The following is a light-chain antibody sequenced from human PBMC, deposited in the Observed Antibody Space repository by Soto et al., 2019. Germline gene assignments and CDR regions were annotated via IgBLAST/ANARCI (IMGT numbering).Light chain of an antibody. CDR3: QQYNNWLRWT. CDR2: DAS. CDR1: QRISSN. V-gene: IGKV3-15*01. J-gene: IGKJ1*01. Sequence: EIVMTQSPATLSVSPGERATLSCRASQRISSNLAWYQQKPGQGPRLLSSDASTRATGIPARFSGSGSGTDFTLTISSMQSEDFAVYYCQQYNNWLRWTFGQGTKVEIK.